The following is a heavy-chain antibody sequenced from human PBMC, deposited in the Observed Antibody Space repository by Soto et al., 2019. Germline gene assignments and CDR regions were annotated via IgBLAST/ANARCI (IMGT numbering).Heavy chain of an antibody. Sequence: GGSLRLSCAASGFTFSSYAMHWVRQAPGKGLEWVAVISYDGSNKYYADSVKGRFTISRDNSKNTLYLQMDSLRAEDTAVYYCARESGYYYGMDVWGQGTTVTVSS. CDR2: ISYDGSNK. CDR3: ARESGYYYGMDV. CDR1: GFTFSSYA. V-gene: IGHV3-30-3*01. D-gene: IGHD3-3*01. J-gene: IGHJ6*02.